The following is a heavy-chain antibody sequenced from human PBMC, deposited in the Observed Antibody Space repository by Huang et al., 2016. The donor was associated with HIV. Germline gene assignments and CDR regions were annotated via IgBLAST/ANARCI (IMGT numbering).Heavy chain of an antibody. CDR2: STPILGTT. J-gene: IGHJ4*02. Sequence: QVQLVQSGAEVKKPGSSVKLSCQSSGGGSSSYAISWVRQARGQGVEWMGGSTPILGTTDYAPRFQGRVTITADESTNTAYIELSSLEYDDTALYYCARSGPRWGLATIWTLVYWGQGTLVTVSS. D-gene: IGHD5-12*01. V-gene: IGHV1-69*13. CDR3: ARSGPRWGLATIWTLVY. CDR1: GGGSSSYA.